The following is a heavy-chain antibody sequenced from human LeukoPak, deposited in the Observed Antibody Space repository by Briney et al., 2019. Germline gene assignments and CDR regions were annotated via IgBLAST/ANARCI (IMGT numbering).Heavy chain of an antibody. CDR3: ARSIAVAGTVADY. V-gene: IGHV1-2*02. Sequence: VASVRVSCKASGYTFTGYYMHWVRQAPGQGLEWMACINPNSGGTNYAQMIQGRVTMTGDTSISTAYMALSRLRSDDTAVYYCARSIAVAGTVADYWGQGTLVTVSS. D-gene: IGHD6-19*01. J-gene: IGHJ4*02. CDR1: GYTFTGYY. CDR2: INPNSGGT.